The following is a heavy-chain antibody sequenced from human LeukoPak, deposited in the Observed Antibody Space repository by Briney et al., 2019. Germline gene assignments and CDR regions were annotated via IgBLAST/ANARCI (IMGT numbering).Heavy chain of an antibody. D-gene: IGHD3-10*01. J-gene: IGHJ3*02. CDR1: GDSISTRTYH. CDR3: ARGMVRGDAFDI. V-gene: IGHV4-39*07. CDR2: IYYSGST. Sequence: ASETLSLTCTVSGDSISTRTYHWGWIRQPPGKGLEWIGTIYYSGSTYYNASLKSRVAISVDTSKNQFSLKLSSVTAADTAVYYCARGMVRGDAFDIWGQGTMVTVSS.